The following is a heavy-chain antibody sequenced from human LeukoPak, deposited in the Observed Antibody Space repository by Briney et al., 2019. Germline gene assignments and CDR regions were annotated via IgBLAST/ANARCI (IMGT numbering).Heavy chain of an antibody. V-gene: IGHV4-39*01. CDR2: IYYSGST. D-gene: IGHD6-19*01. Sequence: SETLSLTCTVSGGSISSSSYYWGWIRQPPGKGLEWIGSIYYSGSTYYNPSLKSRVTISVDTSKNQFSLKLSSVTAADTAVYYCATERIAVAAQSFDYWGQGTLVTVSS. CDR1: GGSISSSSYY. J-gene: IGHJ4*02. CDR3: ATERIAVAAQSFDY.